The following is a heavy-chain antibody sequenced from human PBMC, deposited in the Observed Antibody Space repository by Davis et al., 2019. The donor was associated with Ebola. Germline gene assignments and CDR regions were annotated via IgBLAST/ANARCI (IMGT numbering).Heavy chain of an antibody. Sequence: ASVKVSCKASGYRFSDYFIHWVRQAPGQGLEWMGIIDPESGRTNNAQKFQGRVTMSRDTSTGTVHMELSSLTSDDTAVYYCARAPLMVRGWANFWGQGTLVTVSS. V-gene: IGHV1-46*01. CDR2: IDPESGRT. CDR3: ARAPLMVRGWANF. CDR1: GYRFSDYF. D-gene: IGHD3-10*01. J-gene: IGHJ4*02.